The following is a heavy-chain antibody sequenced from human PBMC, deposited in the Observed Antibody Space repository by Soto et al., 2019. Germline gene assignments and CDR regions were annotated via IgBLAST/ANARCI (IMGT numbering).Heavy chain of an antibody. D-gene: IGHD5-18*01. J-gene: IGHJ4*02. CDR1: GFTFSSYA. CDR3: AREEGRGYSSGYDY. Sequence: QVQLVESGGGVVQPGRSLRLSCAASGFTFSSYAMHWVRQAPGKGLEWVAVISYDGSNKYYADSVKGRFTISRDNSKNTLYMQMNSLRAEDTAVYYCAREEGRGYSSGYDYWGQGTLVTVSS. CDR2: ISYDGSNK. V-gene: IGHV3-30-3*01.